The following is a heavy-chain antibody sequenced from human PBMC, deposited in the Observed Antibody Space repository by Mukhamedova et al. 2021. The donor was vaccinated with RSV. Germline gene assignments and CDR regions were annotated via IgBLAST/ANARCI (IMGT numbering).Heavy chain of an antibody. J-gene: IGHJ4*01. D-gene: IGHD2-21*02. CDR1: TFSSYA. V-gene: IGHV3-30*04. CDR2: ISYDGSNK. Sequence: TFSSYAMHWVRQAPGKGLEWVAVISYDGSNKYYADSVKGRFTISRDNSKNTLYLQMNSLRAEDTAVYYCARDGHIVVVTAIFDYWG. CDR3: ARDGHIVVVTAIFDY.